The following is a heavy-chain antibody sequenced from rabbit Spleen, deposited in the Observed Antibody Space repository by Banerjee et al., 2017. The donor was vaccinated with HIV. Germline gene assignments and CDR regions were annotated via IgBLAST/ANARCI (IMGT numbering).Heavy chain of an antibody. Sequence: QEQLEESGGGLVKPEGSLTLTCKASGFTLSSYYYMCWVRQAPGKGLELIACIYTSSSGSTYYASWAKGRFTISKTSSTTVTLQVTSLTAADTATYFCGRGYYIYDYGMDLWGQGTLVTVS. CDR2: IYTSSSGST. J-gene: IGHJ6*01. V-gene: IGHV1S45*01. CDR3: GRGYYIYDYGMDL. CDR1: GFTLSSYYY. D-gene: IGHD6-1*01.